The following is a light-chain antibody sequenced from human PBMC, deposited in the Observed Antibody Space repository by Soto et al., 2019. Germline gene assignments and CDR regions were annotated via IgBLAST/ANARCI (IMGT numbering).Light chain of an antibody. CDR2: SNN. J-gene: IGLJ2*01. Sequence: QAVVTQPPSASGTPGQRVAISCSGSRSNIESNTVNWYQQLPGAAPKLLIFSNNQRPSGVPDRFSGSKSGTSASLAISGLQSEDEADYFCASWDDSLNGVVFGGGTQLTVL. CDR3: ASWDDSLNGVV. V-gene: IGLV1-44*01. CDR1: RSNIESNT.